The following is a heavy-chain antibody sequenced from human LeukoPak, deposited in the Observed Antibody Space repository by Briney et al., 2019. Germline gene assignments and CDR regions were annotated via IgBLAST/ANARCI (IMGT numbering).Heavy chain of an antibody. CDR3: ARCSSTGCASSPLAGYLY. CDR1: GFTVSSNY. CDR2: ISGDSIYI. V-gene: IGHV3-21*01. Sequence: GGSLRLSCAASGFTVSSNYMSGVRQAPGRGLEGVSSISGDSIYIYSADSVRGRFTISRDNAKSSLFLQMNSLRAEDTAVYYCARCSSTGCASSPLAGYLYWGQGTLVTVSS. D-gene: IGHD2-2*01. J-gene: IGHJ4*02.